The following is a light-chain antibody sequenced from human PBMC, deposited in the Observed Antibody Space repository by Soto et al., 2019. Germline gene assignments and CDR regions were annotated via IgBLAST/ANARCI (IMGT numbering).Light chain of an antibody. Sequence: EIVLTQSPATLSLSPGDRATLSCRASQSVSSYLAWYQQKPGQAPRLRLYDASNRATGIPARFSCSGSGTDFTLTISSLGPEAFAVDYCQQRSNWPTEVTFGQGTRLEIK. CDR1: QSVSSY. CDR3: QQRSNWPTEVT. CDR2: DAS. J-gene: IGKJ5*01. V-gene: IGKV3-11*01.